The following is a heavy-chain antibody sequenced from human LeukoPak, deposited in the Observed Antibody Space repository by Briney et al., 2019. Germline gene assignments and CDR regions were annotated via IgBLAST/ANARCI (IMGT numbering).Heavy chain of an antibody. D-gene: IGHD2-8*01. Sequence: ASVKVSCKASGYTFTGYYMHWVRQAPGQGLEWMGRINPNSGGTNYAQKFQGRVTMTRDTSISTAYMELSRLRSDDTAVYYCARDSRGYCTNGVCTNFDYWGQGTLVTVSS. CDR2: INPNSGGT. J-gene: IGHJ4*02. CDR3: ARDSRGYCTNGVCTNFDY. V-gene: IGHV1-2*06. CDR1: GYTFTGYY.